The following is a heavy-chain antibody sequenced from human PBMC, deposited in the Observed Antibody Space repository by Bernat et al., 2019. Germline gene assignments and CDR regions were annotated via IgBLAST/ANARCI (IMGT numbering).Heavy chain of an antibody. J-gene: IGHJ4*02. CDR3: AKDRAGIVVVVAATPLDY. CDR1: GFTFSSYG. V-gene: IGHV3-30*18. Sequence: QVQLVESGGGVVQPGRSLRLSCAASGFTFSSYGMHWVRQAPGKGLEWVAVISYDGSNKYYADSVKGRFTISRDNSKNTLYLQMNSLRAEDTAVYYCAKDRAGIVVVVAATPLDYWGQGTLVTVSS. D-gene: IGHD2-15*01. CDR2: ISYDGSNK.